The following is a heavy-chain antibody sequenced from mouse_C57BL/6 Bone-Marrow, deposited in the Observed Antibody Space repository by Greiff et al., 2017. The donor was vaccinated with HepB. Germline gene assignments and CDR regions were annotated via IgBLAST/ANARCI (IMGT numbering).Heavy chain of an antibody. CDR2: ISSGSSTI. J-gene: IGHJ4*01. CDR3: AREHDYDDYAMDY. CDR1: GFTFSDYG. V-gene: IGHV5-17*01. Sequence: EVQRVESGGGLVKPGGSLKLSCAASGFTFSDYGMHWVRQAPEKGLEWVAYISSGSSTIYYADTVKGRFTISRDNAKNTLFLQMTSLRSEDTAMYYCAREHDYDDYAMDYWGQGTSVTVSS. D-gene: IGHD2-4*01.